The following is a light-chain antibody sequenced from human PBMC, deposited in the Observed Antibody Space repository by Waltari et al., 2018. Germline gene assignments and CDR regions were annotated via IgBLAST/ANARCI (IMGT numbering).Light chain of an antibody. CDR1: SLRTSY. CDR3: SSRNGRANQVV. Sequence: SSELPQDPGVSVALGQTIRFTCQGDSLRTSYASWYQLKPGQAPVLVIYGKDKRPSGIPDRISGYSSGTTSSLTITGAQAEDEADYYCSSRNGRANQVVFAGGTKVTVL. V-gene: IGLV3-19*01. CDR2: GKD. J-gene: IGLJ3*02.